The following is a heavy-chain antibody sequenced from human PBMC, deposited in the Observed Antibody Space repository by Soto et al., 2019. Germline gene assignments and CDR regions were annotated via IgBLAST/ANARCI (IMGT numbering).Heavy chain of an antibody. CDR3: ARGQERKIAGRGWFDP. J-gene: IGHJ5*02. CDR2: IYHSGST. D-gene: IGHD2-15*01. CDR1: GGSISSGGYS. V-gene: IGHV4-30-2*01. Sequence: SETLSLTCAVSGGSISSGGYSWSWIRQPPGKGLEWIGYIYHSGSTYYNPSLKSRVTISVDRSKNQFSLKLSSVTAADTAVYYCARGQERKIAGRGWFDPWGQGTLVTAPQ.